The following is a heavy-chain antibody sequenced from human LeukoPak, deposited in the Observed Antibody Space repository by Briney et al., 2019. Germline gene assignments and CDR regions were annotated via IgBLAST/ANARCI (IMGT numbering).Heavy chain of an antibody. CDR1: GFTFDDYA. CDR2: ISWNSGSI. Sequence: PGRSLRPSCAASGFTFDDYAMHWVRQAPGKGLEWVSGISWNSGSIGYADSVKDRFTISRDNSKNSLYLQMNSLRAEDTALYYCAKDGYFRMPSHYYYYMDVWGKGTTVTVSS. D-gene: IGHD2-15*01. J-gene: IGHJ6*03. CDR3: AKDGYFRMPSHYYYYMDV. V-gene: IGHV3-9*01.